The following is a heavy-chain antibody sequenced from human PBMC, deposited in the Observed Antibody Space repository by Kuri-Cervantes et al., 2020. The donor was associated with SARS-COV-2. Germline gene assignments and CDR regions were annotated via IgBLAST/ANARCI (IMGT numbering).Heavy chain of an antibody. V-gene: IGHV4-38-2*02. D-gene: IGHD3-3*01. CDR3: ARLYDFWSGSQAGWFDP. CDR1: GYSISSGYY. CDR2: IYHSGST. J-gene: IGHJ5*02. Sequence: ESLKISCTVSGYSISSGYYWGWIRQPPGKGLEWIGSIYHSGSTYYNPSLKSRVTISVDTSKNQFSLKLSSVTAADTAVYYCARLYDFWSGSQAGWFDPWGQGTLVTVSS.